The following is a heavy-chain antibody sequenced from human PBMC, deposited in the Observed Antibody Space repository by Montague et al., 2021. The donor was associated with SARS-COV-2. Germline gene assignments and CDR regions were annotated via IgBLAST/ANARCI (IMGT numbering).Heavy chain of an antibody. CDR2: IYYSGST. Sequence: SETLSLTCTVSGGSINSSSYYWGWIRQSPGKGLEWIGSIYYSGSTYHNPSLKSRVTISVDTNKNQFSLKLSSVTAADTAVYYCARRDLRWIRRGYYDYWGQGTLVTVSS. CDR3: ARRDLRWIRRGYYDY. V-gene: IGHV4-39*01. D-gene: IGHD5-18*01. J-gene: IGHJ4*02. CDR1: GGSINSSSYY.